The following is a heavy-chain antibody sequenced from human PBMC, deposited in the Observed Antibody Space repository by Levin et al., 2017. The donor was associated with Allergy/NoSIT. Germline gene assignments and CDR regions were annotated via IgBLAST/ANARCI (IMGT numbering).Heavy chain of an antibody. CDR3: AKCGSGNYYHPNYYYMDV. V-gene: IGHV3-30*18. CDR2: MSNDGTHK. J-gene: IGHJ6*03. D-gene: IGHD3-10*01. Sequence: QTGGSLRLSCAASGFSFSSHGMHWVRQAPGKGLEWVAVMSNDGTHKYYADSVKGRFTISRDDSKNALYLQMTTLRVEDTAIYYCAKCGSGNYYHPNYYYMDVWGRGTTVTVS. CDR1: GFSFSSHG.